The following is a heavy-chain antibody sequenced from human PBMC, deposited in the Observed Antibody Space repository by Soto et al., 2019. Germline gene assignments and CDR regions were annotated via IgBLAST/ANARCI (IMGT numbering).Heavy chain of an antibody. D-gene: IGHD5-18*01. CDR3: AGEVKLWSIGGIDY. CDR1: GGSISSYY. Sequence: SETLSLTCTVSGGSISSYYWSWIRQPAGKGLEWIGRIYTSGSTNYNPSLKSRVTMSVDTSKNQFSLKLSSVTAADTAVYYCAGEVKLWSIGGIDYWGQGTLVTVSS. V-gene: IGHV4-4*07. J-gene: IGHJ4*02. CDR2: IYTSGST.